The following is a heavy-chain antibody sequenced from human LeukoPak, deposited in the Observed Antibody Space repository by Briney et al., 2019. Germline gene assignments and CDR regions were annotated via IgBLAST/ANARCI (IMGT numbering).Heavy chain of an antibody. J-gene: IGHJ3*02. D-gene: IGHD3-22*01. V-gene: IGHV1-2*02. Sequence: ASVKVSCKASGYTFTGYYMHWVRQAPGQGLEWMGWINPNSGGTNYAQKFQGRVTMTRDTSISTAYMELSRLRSDDTAVYYCARGSHYYDSSGYFMDAFDIWGQGTMVTVSS. CDR3: ARGSHYYDSSGYFMDAFDI. CDR1: GYTFTGYY. CDR2: INPNSGGT.